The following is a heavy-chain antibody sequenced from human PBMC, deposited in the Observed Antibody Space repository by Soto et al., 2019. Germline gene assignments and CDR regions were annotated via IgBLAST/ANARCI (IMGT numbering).Heavy chain of an antibody. CDR1: GFTFRGDA. CDR3: ARSEMTYNWND. V-gene: IGHV3-23*01. Sequence: EVQLLESGGDLVQPGGSLRLACAASGFTFRGDAMSWVRQAPGKGLEWVSSISGSGEMTHYAEYVKGRFTISRDNSKNTLYLQMESLRAEDTALYYCARSEMTYNWNDWGQGTLVTVSS. CDR2: ISGSGEMT. D-gene: IGHD1-1*01. J-gene: IGHJ4*02.